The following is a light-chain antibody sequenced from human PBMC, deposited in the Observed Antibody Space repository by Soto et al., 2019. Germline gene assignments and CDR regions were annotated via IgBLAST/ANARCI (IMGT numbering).Light chain of an antibody. J-gene: IGKJ3*01. CDR3: QQYDSSPTFT. V-gene: IGKV3-20*01. CDR1: QSVSSSS. Sequence: EIVLTQSPGTLSLSPGERATLSCRASQSVSSSSLAWYQQKPGQAPRLLIYGASGSATGIPDRLSGSGSGTHCTLTISHLEPDDFVVYYCQQYDSSPTFTFAPGTKVDIK. CDR2: GAS.